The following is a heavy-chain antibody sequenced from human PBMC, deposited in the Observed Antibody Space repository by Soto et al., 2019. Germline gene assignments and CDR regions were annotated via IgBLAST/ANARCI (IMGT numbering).Heavy chain of an antibody. Sequence: SETLSLTCAVYGGSFSGYYWSWIRQPPGKGLEWIGEINHSGSTNYNPSLKSRVTISVDTSKNQFSLKLSSVTAADTAVYYCARLGVARYYYGMDAWGQGTTVTSP. CDR2: INHSGST. J-gene: IGHJ6*02. D-gene: IGHD2-15*01. V-gene: IGHV4-34*01. CDR3: ARLGVARYYYGMDA. CDR1: GGSFSGYY.